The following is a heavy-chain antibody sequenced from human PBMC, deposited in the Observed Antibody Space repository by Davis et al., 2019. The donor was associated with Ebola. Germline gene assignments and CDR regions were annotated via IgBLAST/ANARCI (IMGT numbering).Heavy chain of an antibody. V-gene: IGHV3-23*01. D-gene: IGHD4-17*01. J-gene: IGHJ5*02. CDR2: ISVRSIT. Sequence: LSLTCAASGFIFSSYAMSWVRQAPGKGLEWVSSISVRSITYHADSVKGRSTISRDNSKNTLYLRMNSLRAEDTAVYYCAKVHPPTTVTTGWFDPWGQGTLVTVSS. CDR1: GFIFSSYA. CDR3: AKVHPPTTVTTGWFDP.